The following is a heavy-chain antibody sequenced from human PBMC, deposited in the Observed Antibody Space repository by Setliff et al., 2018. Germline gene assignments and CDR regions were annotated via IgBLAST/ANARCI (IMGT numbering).Heavy chain of an antibody. J-gene: IGHJ6*04. V-gene: IGHV3-23*01. Sequence: ETLSLSCAASGFTFSSYWMHWVRQVPGKGLVWVSTISGSSVDTYYVDSVKGRFAISRDNSKNTLYLQMNSLRAEDTAVYYCATSDYGDYFIADVWGKGTTVTVSS. D-gene: IGHD4-17*01. CDR3: ATSDYGDYFIADV. CDR2: ISGSSVDT. CDR1: GFTFSSYW.